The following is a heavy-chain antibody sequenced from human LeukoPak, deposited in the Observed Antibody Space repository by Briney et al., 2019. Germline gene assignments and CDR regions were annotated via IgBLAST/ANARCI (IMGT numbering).Heavy chain of an antibody. V-gene: IGHV3-48*01. J-gene: IGHJ4*02. CDR1: GFTFSNFG. CDR2: ISSSSSTI. D-gene: IGHD4-17*01. Sequence: GGSLRLSCAASGFTFSNFGMNWVRRAPGKGLEWVSYISSSSSTIYYADSVKGRFTISRDNAKNSLYLQMNSLRAEDTAVYYCARVRARSYFDYWGQGTLVTVSS. CDR3: ARVRARSYFDY.